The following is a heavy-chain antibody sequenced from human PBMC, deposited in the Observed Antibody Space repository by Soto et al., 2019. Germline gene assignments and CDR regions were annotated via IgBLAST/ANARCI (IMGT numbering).Heavy chain of an antibody. Sequence: ASVKVSCKASGYTFTGYYMHWVRQAPGQGLEWMGWINPNSGGTNYAQKFQGWVTMTRDTSISTAYMELSRLRSDDTAVYYCARQRYCSGGSCYTHFDYWGQGTLVTVSS. J-gene: IGHJ4*02. CDR3: ARQRYCSGGSCYTHFDY. CDR1: GYTFTGYY. V-gene: IGHV1-2*04. D-gene: IGHD2-15*01. CDR2: INPNSGGT.